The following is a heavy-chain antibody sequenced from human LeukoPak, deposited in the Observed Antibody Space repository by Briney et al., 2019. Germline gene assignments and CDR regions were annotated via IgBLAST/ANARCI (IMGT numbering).Heavy chain of an antibody. Sequence: SETLSLTCTCSVCSISSYYWSWIRQPPGKGLEGIGYIYYSGSTNYNPSLKSRVTISVDTSKIQFSLKLSSVTAADTAVYYCASVRGYSYYFDYWGQETLAIVSS. D-gene: IGHD5-18*01. V-gene: IGHV4-59*01. CDR3: ASVRGYSYYFDY. J-gene: IGHJ4*02. CDR1: VCSISSYY. CDR2: IYYSGST.